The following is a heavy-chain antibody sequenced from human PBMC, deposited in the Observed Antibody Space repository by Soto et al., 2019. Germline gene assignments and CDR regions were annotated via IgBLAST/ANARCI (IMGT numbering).Heavy chain of an antibody. D-gene: IGHD3-10*01. Sequence: ASVKVSCKASGGTFSSYAISWVRQAPGQGLEWMGGIIPIFGTANYAQKFQGRVTITADESTSTAYMELSSLRSEDTAVYYYGSGGPNYFDYWGQGTLVTVSS. V-gene: IGHV1-69*13. CDR2: IIPIFGTA. CDR3: GSGGPNYFDY. J-gene: IGHJ4*02. CDR1: GGTFSSYA.